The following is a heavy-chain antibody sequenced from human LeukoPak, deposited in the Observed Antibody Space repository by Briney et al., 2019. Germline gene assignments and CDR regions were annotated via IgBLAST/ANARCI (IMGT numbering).Heavy chain of an antibody. V-gene: IGHV4-34*01. CDR3: ARESMTTMVTGFEY. D-gene: IGHD4-23*01. CDR1: GGSFSGYY. CDR2: INHSGST. Sequence: KPSETLSLTCAVYGGSFSGYYWSWIRQPPGKGLEWIGEINHSGSTNYNPSLKSRVTISVDTSKNQFCLKLRSVTAADTAVYYCARESMTTMVTGFEYWGQGTLVTVSS. J-gene: IGHJ4*02.